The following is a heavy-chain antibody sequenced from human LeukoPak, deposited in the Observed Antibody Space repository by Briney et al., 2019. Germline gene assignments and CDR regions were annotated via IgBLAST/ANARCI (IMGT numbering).Heavy chain of an antibody. CDR3: ARDSVSMITFGGVIPRPFDY. CDR1: GFTFTSYG. CDR2: ISGYNGNT. D-gene: IGHD3-16*02. J-gene: IGHJ4*02. V-gene: IGHV1-18*01. Sequence: ASVKVSCKASGFTFTSYGFSWVRQAPGQGLEWMGWISGYNGNTNYAQKLQGRVTMNTDTSTSTAYMELRSLISDDTAVYYCARDSVSMITFGGVIPRPFDYWGQGTLVTVSS.